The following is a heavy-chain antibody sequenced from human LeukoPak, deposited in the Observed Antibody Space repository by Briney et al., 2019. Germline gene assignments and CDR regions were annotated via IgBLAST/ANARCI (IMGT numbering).Heavy chain of an antibody. V-gene: IGHV3-21*01. D-gene: IGHD5-12*01. CDR3: ARSGYSDYDDFDY. CDR1: GGSISSSSYY. J-gene: IGHJ4*02. Sequence: ETLSLTCTVSGGSISSSSYYWGWVRQAPGKGLEWVSSISSSSSYISYADSVKGRFTISRDNAKNSLYLQMNSLRAEDTAVYYCARSGYSDYDDFDYWGQGTLVTVSS. CDR2: ISSSSSYI.